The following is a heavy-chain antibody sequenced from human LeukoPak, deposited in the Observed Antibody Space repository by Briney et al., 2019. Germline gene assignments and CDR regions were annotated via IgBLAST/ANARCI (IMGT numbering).Heavy chain of an antibody. D-gene: IGHD4-17*01. CDR1: GFTFSSYG. CDR3: AKMRGGTSVTNYFDS. V-gene: IGHV3-23*01. Sequence: PGGSLRLSCAASGFTFSSYGMPWVRQAPGKGLEWVSGFSGSGGGTYYAASVKGRFTISRDNSKTTLYLQMNSLRAEDTAVYYCAKMRGGTSVTNYFDSWGQGTLVTVSS. CDR2: FSGSGGGT. J-gene: IGHJ4*02.